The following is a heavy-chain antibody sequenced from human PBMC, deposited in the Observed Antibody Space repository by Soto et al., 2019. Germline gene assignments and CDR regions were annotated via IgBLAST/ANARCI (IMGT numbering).Heavy chain of an antibody. CDR3: ARRLFSGDAFDI. CDR2: IYYSGST. CDR1: GGSISSSSYY. Sequence: QLQLQESGPGLVKPSETLSLTCTVSGGSISSSSYYWGWIRQPPGKGLEWIGSIYYSGSTYYNPSLKSRVTISVDTSKNQFSLKLSSVTAADTAVYYCARRLFSGDAFDIWGQGTMVTVSS. J-gene: IGHJ3*02. V-gene: IGHV4-39*01. D-gene: IGHD6-19*01.